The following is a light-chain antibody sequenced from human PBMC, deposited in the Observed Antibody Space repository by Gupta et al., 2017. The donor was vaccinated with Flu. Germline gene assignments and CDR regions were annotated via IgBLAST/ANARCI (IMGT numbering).Light chain of an antibody. J-gene: IGKJ4*01. CDR3: QQYAGLLT. Sequence: GERATLSCRASQSVTNNYLAWYQQKPGQAPRLLTFGASSRATVIPDRFTGSGSGTDFTLTTSRLEPADFAVYYCQQYAGLLTFGGGTKVESK. V-gene: IGKV3-20*01. CDR2: GAS. CDR1: QSVTNNY.